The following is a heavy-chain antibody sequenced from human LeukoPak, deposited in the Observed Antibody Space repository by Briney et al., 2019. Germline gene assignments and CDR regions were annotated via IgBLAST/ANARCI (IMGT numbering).Heavy chain of an antibody. V-gene: IGHV4-59*01. CDR1: GGPISSYY. J-gene: IGHJ5*02. Sequence: PSETLSLTCTVSGGPISSYYWSWIRQPPGKGLEWIGYIYYSGSTNYTPSLKSRVTISVDTSKSQFSLKLSSVTAADTAVYYCVRHYSSSRAWFDPWGQGTLVTVSS. D-gene: IGHD6-13*01. CDR3: VRHYSSSRAWFDP. CDR2: IYYSGST.